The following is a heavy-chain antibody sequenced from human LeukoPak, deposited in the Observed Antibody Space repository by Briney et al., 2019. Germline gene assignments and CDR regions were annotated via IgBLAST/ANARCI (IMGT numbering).Heavy chain of an antibody. CDR1: GYTFTSNY. V-gene: IGHV1-46*01. Sequence: ASVKVSCKAFGYTFTSNYMHWVRQAPGQGPKWMGVISPSGGSTTYAQKFQGRVTLIRDMSTSTDYLELSSLRSEDTAVYYCARDNSVRDEAWWFNPWGQGTLVTVSS. CDR3: ARDNSVRDEAWWFNP. CDR2: ISPSGGST. D-gene: IGHD5-24*01. J-gene: IGHJ5*02.